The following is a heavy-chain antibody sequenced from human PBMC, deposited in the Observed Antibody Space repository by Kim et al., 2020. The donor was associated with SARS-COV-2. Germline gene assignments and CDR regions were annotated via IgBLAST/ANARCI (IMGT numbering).Heavy chain of an antibody. D-gene: IGHD1-20*01. CDR2: INHSGST. Sequence: SETLSLICAVYGGSFSGYYWSWIRQPPGKGLEWIGEINHSGSTNYNPSLKSRVTISVDTSKNQFSLKLSSVTAADTAVYYCARDHITGNYYYGMDVWGQG. V-gene: IGHV4-34*01. J-gene: IGHJ6*02. CDR3: ARDHITGNYYYGMDV. CDR1: GGSFSGYY.